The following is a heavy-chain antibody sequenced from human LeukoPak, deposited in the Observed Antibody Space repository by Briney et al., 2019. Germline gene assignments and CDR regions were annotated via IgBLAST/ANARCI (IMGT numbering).Heavy chain of an antibody. CDR3: VRWDSRGYCGDY. J-gene: IGHJ4*02. CDR2: ISSGSSTI. CDR1: GFTFSSFT. Sequence: GGSLRLSCVASGFTFSSFTMNWVRQAPGKGLEWVSYISSGSSTIYYADSVKGRFTISRDNAKNSLYLQMNSLRDEDTAVYYCVRWDSRGYCGDYWGQGTLVTVSS. D-gene: IGHD3-22*01. V-gene: IGHV3-48*02.